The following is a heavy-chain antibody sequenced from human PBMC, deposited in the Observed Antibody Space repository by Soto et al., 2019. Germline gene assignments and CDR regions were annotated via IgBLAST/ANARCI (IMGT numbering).Heavy chain of an antibody. Sequence: PSQTLSHTYNVSGGSTRTSRHHWGCTRQPPGKVLEWIASIKYSGTTFYNPSLKSRVTLSVDTSKNQFALKLSSVTAAETAVYYCARHGITGSYYDAFDIWGQGTMVT. D-gene: IGHD1-26*01. CDR1: GGSTRTSRHH. CDR2: IKYSGTT. J-gene: IGHJ3*02. V-gene: IGHV4-39*01. CDR3: ARHGITGSYYDAFDI.